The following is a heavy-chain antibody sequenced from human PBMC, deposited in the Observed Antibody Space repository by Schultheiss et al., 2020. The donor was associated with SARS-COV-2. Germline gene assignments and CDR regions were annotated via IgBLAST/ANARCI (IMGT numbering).Heavy chain of an antibody. Sequence: GESLKISCAASGFTFSSYGMHWVRQAPGKGLEWVSRIRSDGSYTSYADSVKGRFTISRDNAKNSLYLQMNSLRAEDTAVYYCAKFSSSSGKDWGQGTLVTVSS. J-gene: IGHJ4*02. D-gene: IGHD6-13*01. V-gene: IGHV3-74*01. CDR2: IRSDGSYT. CDR3: AKFSSSSGKD. CDR1: GFTFSSYG.